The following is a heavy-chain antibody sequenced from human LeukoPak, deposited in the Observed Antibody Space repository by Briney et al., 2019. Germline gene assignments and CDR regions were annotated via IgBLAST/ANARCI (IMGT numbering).Heavy chain of an antibody. V-gene: IGHV3-21*01. CDR2: ISSRSSYI. CDR3: AREGAPGGLYYDSSNFDY. CDR1: GFTFSSYS. D-gene: IGHD3-22*01. Sequence: GGSLRLSCAASGFTFSSYSMNWVRQAPGKGLEWVSSISSRSSYIYYADSVKGRFTISRDNAKNSLYLQMNSLRAEDTAVYYCAREGAPGGLYYDSSNFDYWGQGTLVTVSS. J-gene: IGHJ4*02.